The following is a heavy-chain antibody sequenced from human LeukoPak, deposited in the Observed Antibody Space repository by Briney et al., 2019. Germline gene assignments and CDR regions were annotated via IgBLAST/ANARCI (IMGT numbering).Heavy chain of an antibody. CDR1: GFTFSSYA. CDR3: ATDPYNDSSGYYYVS. J-gene: IGHJ4*02. CDR2: ISGSGGST. Sequence: PGGSLRLSXAASGFTFSSYAMSWVRQAPGKGLEWVSAISGSGGSTYYADSVKGRFTISRDNSKNMLYLQMNSLRAEDTAVYYCATDPYNDSSGYYYVSWGQGTLVTVSS. V-gene: IGHV3-23*01. D-gene: IGHD3-22*01.